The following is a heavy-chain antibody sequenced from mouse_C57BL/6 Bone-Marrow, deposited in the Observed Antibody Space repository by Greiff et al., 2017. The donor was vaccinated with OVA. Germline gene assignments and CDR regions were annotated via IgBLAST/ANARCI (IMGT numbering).Heavy chain of an antibody. D-gene: IGHD3-1*01. CDR2: ICAGGSYT. V-gene: IGHV5-4*01. Sequence: EVKVEESGGGLVKPGGSLKLSCAASGFTFSSYAMSWVRQTPEKRLEWVATICAGGSYTYYTDNVKGRFTISKDNAKNHLYLQMSHLKSEDTAMYYCARDPIGAMDYWGQGTSVTVSS. CDR1: GFTFSSYA. J-gene: IGHJ4*01. CDR3: ARDPIGAMDY.